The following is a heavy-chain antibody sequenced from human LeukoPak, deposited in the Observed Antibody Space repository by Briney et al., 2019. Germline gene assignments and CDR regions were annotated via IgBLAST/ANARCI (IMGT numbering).Heavy chain of an antibody. CDR1: GFTFTSYS. D-gene: IGHD1-26*01. Sequence: GGSLRLSCAASGFTFTSYSMNWVRQAPGKGLEWVSTISGGGGSTYYADSVKGRFTVSRDNSKNTLSLQMNSLRVEDTAIYYCAKDRARGGATDFDYWGQGTLVTVSS. CDR3: AKDRARGGATDFDY. CDR2: ISGGGGST. V-gene: IGHV3-23*01. J-gene: IGHJ4*02.